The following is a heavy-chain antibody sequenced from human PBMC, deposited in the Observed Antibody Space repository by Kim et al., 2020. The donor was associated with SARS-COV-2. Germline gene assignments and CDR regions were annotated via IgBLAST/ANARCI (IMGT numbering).Heavy chain of an antibody. V-gene: IGHV3-30-3*01. CDR2: ISYDGSNK. Sequence: GGSLRLSCAASGFTFSSYAMHWVRQAPGKGLEWVAVISYDGSNKYYADSVKGRFTIFRDNSKNTLYLQMNSLRAEDTAVYYCARDLGSIAVAGTVDYWGQGTLVTVSS. D-gene: IGHD6-19*01. CDR1: GFTFSSYA. CDR3: ARDLGSIAVAGTVDY. J-gene: IGHJ4*02.